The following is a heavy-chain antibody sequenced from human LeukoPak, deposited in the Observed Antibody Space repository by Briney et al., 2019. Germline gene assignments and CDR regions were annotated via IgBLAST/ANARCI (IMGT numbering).Heavy chain of an antibody. D-gene: IGHD3-10*01. V-gene: IGHV3-30-3*01. J-gene: IGHJ6*02. Sequence: GGSLRLSCAASGFTFSSYAMHWVRQAPGKGLEWVAVISYDGSNKYYADSVKGRFTISRDNSKNTLYLQMNSLRAEDTAVYYCARESRLLWFGESNRYYGMDVWGQGTTVTVSS. CDR1: GFTFSSYA. CDR3: ARESRLLWFGESNRYYGMDV. CDR2: ISYDGSNK.